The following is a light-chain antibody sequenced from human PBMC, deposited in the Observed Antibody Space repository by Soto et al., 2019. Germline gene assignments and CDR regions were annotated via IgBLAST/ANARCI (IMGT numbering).Light chain of an antibody. V-gene: IGKV3-20*01. CDR3: HQCDSSPLT. Sequence: EIVLTQSPGTLSSSPGERATLSCRASQRVSSSYLACYQQKPGQAPRLLIYAASSWDTGIPDRFSGSGSGTDFTLTISRLEPEDFAVYYCHQCDSSPLTFGGGTKVEIK. CDR1: QRVSSSY. J-gene: IGKJ4*02. CDR2: AAS.